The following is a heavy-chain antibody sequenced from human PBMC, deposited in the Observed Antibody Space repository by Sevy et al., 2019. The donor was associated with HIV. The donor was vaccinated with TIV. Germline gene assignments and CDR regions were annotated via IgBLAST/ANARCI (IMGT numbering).Heavy chain of an antibody. CDR1: GFTFSSYR. CDR3: ARGSPWRWGWYVSY. V-gene: IGHV3-21*01. CDR2: ISSSSSYI. Sequence: GGYLRLSCAASGFTFSSYRMNWVRQAPGKGLEWVSSISSSSSYIYYADSVKGRFTISRDSAKNSLYLQMNSLRAEDTAVYYCARGSPWRWGWYVSYWGQGTLVTVSS. J-gene: IGHJ4*02. D-gene: IGHD6-19*01.